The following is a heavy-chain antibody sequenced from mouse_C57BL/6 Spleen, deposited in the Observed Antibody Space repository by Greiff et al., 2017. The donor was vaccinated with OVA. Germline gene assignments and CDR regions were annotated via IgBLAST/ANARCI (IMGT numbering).Heavy chain of an antibody. CDR1: GYTFTSYW. V-gene: IGHV1-64*01. CDR2: IHPNSGST. D-gene: IGHD4-1*01. CDR3: ARGGLTGTNWYFDV. Sequence: VKLVESGAELVKPGASVKLSCKASGYTFTSYWMHWVKQRPGQGLAWIGMIHPNSGSTNYTEKFKSKATLTVAKYSSTAYLHLSSLTSEDSAVSYCARGGLTGTNWYFDVWGTGTTVTVSS. J-gene: IGHJ1*03.